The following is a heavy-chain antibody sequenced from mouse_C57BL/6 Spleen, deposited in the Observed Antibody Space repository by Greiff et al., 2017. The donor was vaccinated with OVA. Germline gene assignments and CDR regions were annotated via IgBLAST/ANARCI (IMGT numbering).Heavy chain of an antibody. CDR3: TTDDGSSPGWFAY. V-gene: IGHV14-1*01. Sequence: EVQLQQSGAELVRPGASVKLSCTASGFNIKDYYMHWVKQRPEQGLEWIGRIDPEDGDTEYAPKFQGKATMTADTSSNTAYLQLSSLTSEDTAVYYCTTDDGSSPGWFAYWGQGTLVTVSA. CDR1: GFNIKDYY. D-gene: IGHD1-1*01. CDR2: IDPEDGDT. J-gene: IGHJ3*01.